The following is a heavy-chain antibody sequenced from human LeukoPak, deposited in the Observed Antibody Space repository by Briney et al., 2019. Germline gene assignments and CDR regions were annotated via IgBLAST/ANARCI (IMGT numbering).Heavy chain of an antibody. V-gene: IGHV4-4*07. D-gene: IGHD3-3*01. CDR3: ARGLRDFWSGYFENRYFDY. CDR1: GGSITSYY. J-gene: IGHJ4*02. Sequence: TSETLSLTCTVSGGSITSYYWSWIRQPAGKGLEWIGRIYTRGSTKYSPSLKSRVTLSVDTSKNQFSLKLSSVTAADTAVYYCARGLRDFWSGYFENRYFDYWGQGTLVTVSS. CDR2: IYTRGST.